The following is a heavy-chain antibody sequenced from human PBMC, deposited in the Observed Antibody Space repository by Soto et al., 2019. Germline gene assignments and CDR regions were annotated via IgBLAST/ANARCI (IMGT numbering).Heavy chain of an antibody. V-gene: IGHV3-23*01. CDR2: ISGSGGST. CDR3: AKDSVGGTVGATIPFDI. Sequence: GGSLRLSCAASGFTFSSYAMSWVRQAPGKGLEWVSAISGSGGSTYYADSVKGRFTISRDNSKNTLYLQMNSLRAEDTAVYYCAKDSVGGTVGATIPFDIWGQGTMVTVSS. CDR1: GFTFSSYA. D-gene: IGHD1-26*01. J-gene: IGHJ3*02.